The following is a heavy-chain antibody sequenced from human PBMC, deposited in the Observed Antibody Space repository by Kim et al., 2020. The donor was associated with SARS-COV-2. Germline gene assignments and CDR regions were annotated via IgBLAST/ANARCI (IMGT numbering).Heavy chain of an antibody. J-gene: IGHJ4*02. Sequence: DCVKGRFTISRDNSKNTLYLQMNSLRAEDTAVYYCAKGPRSSSWSRGIDYWGQGTLVTVSS. CDR3: AKGPRSSSWSRGIDY. D-gene: IGHD6-13*01. V-gene: IGHV3-23*01.